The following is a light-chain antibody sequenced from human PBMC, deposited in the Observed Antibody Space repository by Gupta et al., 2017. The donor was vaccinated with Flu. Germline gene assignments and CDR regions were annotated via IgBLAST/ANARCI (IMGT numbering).Light chain of an antibody. CDR1: SSNIGSST. J-gene: IGLJ3*02. V-gene: IGLV1-44*01. CDR3: SSWDDRLNGPV. CDR2: ADD. Sequence: QSVLTQPPSASGTSGRTVTISCAGSSSNIGSSTVIWYQQVPGAAPTLLIYADDQRPSSFSDRFSGSKSGTSASLTISGLQAEDEANYICSSWDDRLNGPVFGGGTTVAVL.